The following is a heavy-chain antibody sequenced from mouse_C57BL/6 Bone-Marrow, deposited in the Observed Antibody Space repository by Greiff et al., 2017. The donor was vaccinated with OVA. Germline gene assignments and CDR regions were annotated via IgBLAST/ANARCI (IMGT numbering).Heavy chain of an antibody. V-gene: IGHV1-4*01. J-gene: IGHJ1*03. CDR1: GYTFTSYT. CDR3: AGEGYGSSYDWDVDV. D-gene: IGHD1-1*01. Sequence: QVQLQQSGAELARPGASVKMSCKASGYTFTSYTMHWVKQRPGQGLEWIGYINPGGGYTKYNQKFKDKATLTADKSSSTAYMQLSSLTSEDSAVYYCAGEGYGSSYDWDVDVWGTGTAVTVSA. CDR2: INPGGGYT.